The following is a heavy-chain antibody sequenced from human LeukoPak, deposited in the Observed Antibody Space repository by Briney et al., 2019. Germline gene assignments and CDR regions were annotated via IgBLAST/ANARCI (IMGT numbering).Heavy chain of an antibody. D-gene: IGHD2-15*01. CDR2: ISSSSSYI. CDR3: ARDMDDIVVVVAATSAFDY. CDR1: GFTFSSYS. J-gene: IGHJ4*02. V-gene: IGHV3-21*01. Sequence: PGGSLRLSCAASGFTFSSYSMNWVRQAPGKGLEWVSSISSSSSYIYYADSVKGRFTISRDNAKNSLYLQMNSLRAEDTAVYYCARDMDDIVVVVAATSAFDYWGQGTLVTVSS.